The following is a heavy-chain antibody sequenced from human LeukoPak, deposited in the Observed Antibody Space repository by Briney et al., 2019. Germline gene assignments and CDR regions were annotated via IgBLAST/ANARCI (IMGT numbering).Heavy chain of an antibody. CDR1: GGTFSSYA. CDR3: ATSFGESAFDI. V-gene: IGHV1-69*04. D-gene: IGHD3-10*01. Sequence: SVKVSCKASGGTFSSYAISWVRQAPGQGLEWMGRIIPIFGIANYAQKFQGRVTITADKSTSTAYMELSSLRSEDTAVYYCATSFGESAFDIWGQGTMVTVSS. CDR2: IIPIFGIA. J-gene: IGHJ3*02.